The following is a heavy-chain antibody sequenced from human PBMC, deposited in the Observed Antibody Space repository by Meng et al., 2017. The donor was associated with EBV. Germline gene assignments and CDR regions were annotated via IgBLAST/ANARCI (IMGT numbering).Heavy chain of an antibody. CDR2: IIPAGGNT. J-gene: IGHJ4*02. V-gene: IGHV1-46*01. D-gene: IGHD1/OR15-1a*01. CDR1: GYTFTSYY. CDR3: VRELVGGTFDY. Sequence: QLQLVQSGAEVKKPGASVKVSCKASGYTFTSYYLNWVRQAPGQGLEWMGIIIPAGGNTNYAQKFRGRFTMTRDTSTSTVYMDLSILTSEDTAVYYCVRELVGGTFDYWGQGTLVTVSS.